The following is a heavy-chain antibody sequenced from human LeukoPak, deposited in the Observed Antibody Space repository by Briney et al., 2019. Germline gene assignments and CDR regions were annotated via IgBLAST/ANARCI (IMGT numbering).Heavy chain of an antibody. J-gene: IGHJ6*02. V-gene: IGHV4-31*03. CDR3: ARGSLLRYFDWLLYPYYYYGMDV. Sequence: SETLSLTCTVSGGSISSGGYYWSRIRQHPGKGLEWIGYIYYSGSTYYNPSLKSRVTISVDTSKNQFSLKLSSVTAADTAVYYCARGSLLRYFDWLLYPYYYYGMDVWGQGTTVTVSS. CDR2: IYYSGST. CDR1: GGSISSGGYY. D-gene: IGHD3-9*01.